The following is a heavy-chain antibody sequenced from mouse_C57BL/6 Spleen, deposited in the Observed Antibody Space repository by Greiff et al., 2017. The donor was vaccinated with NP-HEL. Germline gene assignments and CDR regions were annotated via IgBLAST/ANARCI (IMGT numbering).Heavy chain of an antibody. V-gene: IGHV1-82*01. CDR3: ARKGHYYGSSYGYFDV. CDR1: GYAFSSSW. J-gene: IGHJ1*03. CDR2: IYPGDGDT. Sequence: VQLQQSGPELVKPGASVKISCKASGYAFSSSWMNWVKQRPGKGLEWIGRIYPGDGDTNYNGKFKGKATLTADKSSSTAYMQLSSLTSEDSAVYFCARKGHYYGSSYGYFDVWGTGTTVTVSS. D-gene: IGHD1-1*01.